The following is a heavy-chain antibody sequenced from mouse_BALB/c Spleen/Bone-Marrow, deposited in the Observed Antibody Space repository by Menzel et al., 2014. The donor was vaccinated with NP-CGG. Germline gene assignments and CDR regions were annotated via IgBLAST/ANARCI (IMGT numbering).Heavy chain of an antibody. Sequence: EVKLLESGGGLVQPGGSLKLSCAASGFDFXRYWMSWVRQAPGKGLQWIGEINPDSRTINYTPSLKDKFIISRDNAKNTLYLQMSKVRSEDTALYYCARGNYYGNLDYWGQGTTLTVSS. V-gene: IGHV4-1*02. CDR2: INPDSRTI. CDR3: ARGNYYGNLDY. CDR1: GFDFXRYW. D-gene: IGHD2-1*01. J-gene: IGHJ2*01.